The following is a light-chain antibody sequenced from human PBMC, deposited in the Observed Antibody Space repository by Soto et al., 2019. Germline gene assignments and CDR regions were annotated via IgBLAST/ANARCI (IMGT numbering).Light chain of an antibody. V-gene: IGLV2-11*01. Sequence: QSALTQPRSVSGSPGQSVTISCTGTSSDVGDYKYVSWYRQHPGKAPKLMIYDISERPSGVPDRFSGSKSGNTASLTISGLQAEDEADYYCCSYAGSYSDVFGTGTKVTVL. CDR1: SSDVGDYKY. J-gene: IGLJ1*01. CDR2: DIS. CDR3: CSYAGSYSDV.